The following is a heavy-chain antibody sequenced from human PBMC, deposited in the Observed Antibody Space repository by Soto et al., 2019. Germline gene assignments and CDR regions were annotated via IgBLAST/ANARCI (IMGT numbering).Heavy chain of an antibody. Sequence: ASVKVSCXASGDRFVDYYIHWVRQAPGQGLEWMCIINPKGGASKQAQKFQGRVTITMDTTTSTTYIALRSLTSEDTAVYYCTRVYCCGPGSPGEWFYYYGMDVWGQGTTVTVSS. V-gene: IGHV1-46*01. CDR3: TRVYCCGPGSPGEWFYYYGMDV. CDR2: INPKGGAS. J-gene: IGHJ6*01. D-gene: IGHD2-15*01. CDR1: GDRFVDYY.